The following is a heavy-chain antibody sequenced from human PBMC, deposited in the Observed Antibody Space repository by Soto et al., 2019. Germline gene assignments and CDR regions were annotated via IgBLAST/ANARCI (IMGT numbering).Heavy chain of an antibody. CDR3: ARDRRSRSDRVVPAAKWVPGFFDP. J-gene: IGHJ5*02. Sequence: GASVKVSCKASGYTFTSYGISWVRQAPGQGLEWMGWISAYNGNTNYAQKLQGRVTMTTDTSTSTAYMELRSLRSDDTAVYYCARDRRSRSDRVVPAAKWVPGFFDPWGQGTLVTVSS. CDR1: GYTFTSYG. D-gene: IGHD2-2*01. V-gene: IGHV1-18*01. CDR2: ISAYNGNT.